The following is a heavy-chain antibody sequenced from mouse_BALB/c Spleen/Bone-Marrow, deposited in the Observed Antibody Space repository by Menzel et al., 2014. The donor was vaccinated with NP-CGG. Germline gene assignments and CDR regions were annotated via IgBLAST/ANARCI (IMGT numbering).Heavy chain of an antibody. V-gene: IGHV7-3*02. CDR3: ARDDYGRGY. D-gene: IGHD1-1*01. CDR2: IRNKANGYTT. Sequence: EVHLVESGGGLVQPGGSLRPSCATSGFTFTDYYMSWVRQPPGKALEWLGFIRNKANGYTTEYSASVKGRFTISRDNSQSILYLQMNTLRAEDSATYYCARDDYGRGYWGQGTTLTVSS. J-gene: IGHJ2*01. CDR1: GFTFTDYY.